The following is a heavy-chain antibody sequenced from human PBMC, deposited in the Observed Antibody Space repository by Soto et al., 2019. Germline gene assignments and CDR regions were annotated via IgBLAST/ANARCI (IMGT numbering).Heavy chain of an antibody. J-gene: IGHJ5*02. Sequence: GASVKVSCKASGYSFTTYGMTWVRQAPGQGLEWMGWISTDKGNTKYAQNFQSRATLTTDTSTSTAYMELRSLRSDDTAVYYCARDYLRDSDVPQPLDPWGQGTLVTVSS. CDR2: ISTDKGNT. CDR1: GYSFTTYG. CDR3: ARDYLRDSDVPQPLDP. D-gene: IGHD2-2*01. V-gene: IGHV1-18*01.